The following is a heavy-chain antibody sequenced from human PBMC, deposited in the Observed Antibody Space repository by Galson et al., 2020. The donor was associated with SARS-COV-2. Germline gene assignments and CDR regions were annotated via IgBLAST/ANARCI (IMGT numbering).Heavy chain of an antibody. V-gene: IGHV4-4*07. Sequence: SETLSLTCTVSGGSVSSYYWNWIRQPAGKGLEWIGRIYSSGSPNYNPSLKSRVTMSVDTSKNQFSLKLTSVTAADTATYYCATDGSPYSMTWRFHSWGQGTLVTVSS. J-gene: IGHJ4*02. D-gene: IGHD6-13*01. CDR3: ATDGSPYSMTWRFHS. CDR2: IYSSGSP. CDR1: GGSVSSYY.